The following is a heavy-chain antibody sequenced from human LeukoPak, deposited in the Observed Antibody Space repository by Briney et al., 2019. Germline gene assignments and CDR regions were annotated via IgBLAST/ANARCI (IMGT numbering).Heavy chain of an antibody. CDR2: ISGSGGGT. CDR3: ARDKDRLGAFDI. D-gene: IGHD6-19*01. CDR1: GFTFSSYA. J-gene: IGHJ3*02. V-gene: IGHV3-23*01. Sequence: GGSLRLSCAASGFTFSSYAMSWVRQAPGKGLEWVSTISGSGGGTYYADSVKGRFTISRDNSKNTLYLQMNSLRAEDTAVYYCARDKDRLGAFDIWGQGTMVTVSS.